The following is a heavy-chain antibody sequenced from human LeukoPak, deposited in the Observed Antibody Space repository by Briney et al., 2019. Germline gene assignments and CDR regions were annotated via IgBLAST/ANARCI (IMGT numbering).Heavy chain of an antibody. CDR1: GFTFSRYS. V-gene: IGHV3-21*01. Sequence: GGSLRLSCVVSGFTFSRYSMNWLRQAPGKGLEWVSSISGSGSNIYYADSVKGRFTLARAKTKNSLYLQMNSLRAEDTSLYYCARVSECEWNLDRWVRGSLVTVSP. J-gene: IGHJ2*01. CDR3: ARVSECEWNLDR. CDR2: ISGSGSNI. D-gene: IGHD1-14*01.